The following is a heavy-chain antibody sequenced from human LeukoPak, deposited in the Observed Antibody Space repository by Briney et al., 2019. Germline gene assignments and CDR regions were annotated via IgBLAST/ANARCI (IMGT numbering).Heavy chain of an antibody. CDR2: MSGSGGST. CDR1: GFTFRSYA. D-gene: IGHD3-16*02. J-gene: IGHJ4*02. Sequence: PGESLRLSCAASGFTFRSYAMSWVRQAPGRGLEWVSAMSGSGGSTYYADSVKGRFTISRDNSKNTLYLQMNSLRAEETAVYYCAKDAGLGELSSPVDYWGQGTLVTVSS. V-gene: IGHV3-23*01. CDR3: AKDAGLGELSSPVDY.